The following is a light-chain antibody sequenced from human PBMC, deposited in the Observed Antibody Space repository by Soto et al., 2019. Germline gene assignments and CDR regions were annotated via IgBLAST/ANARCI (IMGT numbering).Light chain of an antibody. J-gene: IGLJ3*02. CDR2: IDN. CDR1: NSNIGAGYA. Sequence: QSVLTQPPSVSGAPGQRVTISCTGNNSNIGAGYAVHWYQQVPGTAPKLLIYIDNSRPSGVPDRFSGSRSDTPASLAITGLQAEDEADYYCQSYDRSLSGRVFGGGTKLTVL. CDR3: QSYDRSLSGRV. V-gene: IGLV1-40*01.